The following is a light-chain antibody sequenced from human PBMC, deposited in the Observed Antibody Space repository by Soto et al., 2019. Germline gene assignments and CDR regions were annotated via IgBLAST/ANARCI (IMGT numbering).Light chain of an antibody. V-gene: IGKV1-39*01. CDR2: AAS. J-gene: IGKJ5*01. CDR3: QQSYSTPIT. CDR1: QGISTY. Sequence: DIQMTQSPSSLSESAGDRVTITCRASQGISTYLNWYQQKPGKAPKLLIYAASSLQSGVPSRFSGSGSGTDFTLTISSLQFEDFATYYCQQSYSTPITFGQGTRLEI.